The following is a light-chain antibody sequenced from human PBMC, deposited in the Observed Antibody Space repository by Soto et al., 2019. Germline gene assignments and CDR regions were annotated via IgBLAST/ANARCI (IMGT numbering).Light chain of an antibody. V-gene: IGKV3-15*01. CDR3: QQYNNWPPT. J-gene: IGKJ4*01. CDR2: SAF. Sequence: EIVMTQSPATLSVSPGERATLSCRASQSISSNLAWYQQKPGQAPRLLISSAFTRATGIPARFSGSGSGTAFTLTISSLQSEDFAVYYCQQYNNWPPTFGGGTKVEVK. CDR1: QSISSN.